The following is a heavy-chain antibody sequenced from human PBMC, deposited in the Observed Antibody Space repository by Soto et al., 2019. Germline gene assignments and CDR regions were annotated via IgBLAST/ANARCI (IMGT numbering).Heavy chain of an antibody. V-gene: IGHV1-69*01. Sequence: QVQLVQSGAEVKKPGSSVKVSCKASGGTFSSYAISWVRQAPGQGLEWMGGIIPIFGTANYAQKLQGRVNAAADESTSTAYMELSSLRSEDTVVYYGARDKVGYYDSSGYYRVSGPPDYYYGMDVWVQATTVTVSS. CDR2: IIPIFGTA. J-gene: IGHJ6*02. D-gene: IGHD3-22*01. CDR1: GGTFSSYA. CDR3: ARDKVGYYDSSGYYRVSGPPDYYYGMDV.